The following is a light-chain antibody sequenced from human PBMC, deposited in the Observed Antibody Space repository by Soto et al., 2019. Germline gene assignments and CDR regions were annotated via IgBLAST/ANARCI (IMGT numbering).Light chain of an antibody. J-gene: IGLJ1*01. Sequence: QSVLTQPASVSGSPGQSITISCTGTSSDVGSRNLVSWYQQYPGKATKLIIFEASKRPSGVSNRFSGSKSGSTASLTISGLQAEDEADYYCCSHAGSSNYVFGTGTKVTVL. CDR1: SSDVGSRNL. CDR2: EAS. CDR3: CSHAGSSNYV. V-gene: IGLV2-23*01.